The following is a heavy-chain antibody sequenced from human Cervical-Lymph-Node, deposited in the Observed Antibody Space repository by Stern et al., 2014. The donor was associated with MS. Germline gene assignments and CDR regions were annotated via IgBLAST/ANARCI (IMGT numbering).Heavy chain of an antibody. D-gene: IGHD6-6*01. V-gene: IGHV1-69*01. J-gene: IGHJ4*02. CDR3: ARAAYSTSSYNY. CDR1: GGTFNTNV. CDR2: IIPIFGTA. Sequence: QMQLVQSGAEVKKPGSSVKVSCKASGGTFNTNVISWVRQAPGQGLEWMGGIIPIFGTALYAQKFQGRVTITANESTRAVYMELSSLRSGDTAVYYCARAAYSTSSYNYWGQGTLVIVSS.